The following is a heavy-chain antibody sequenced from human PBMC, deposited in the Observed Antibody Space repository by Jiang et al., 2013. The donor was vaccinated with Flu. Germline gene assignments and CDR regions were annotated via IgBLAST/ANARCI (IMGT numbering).Heavy chain of an antibody. J-gene: IGHJ4*02. CDR1: GYIFTDNY. V-gene: IGHV1-2*02. D-gene: IGHD1-26*01. CDR3: AKEWSALDY. Sequence: GAEVKKPGASVKVSCKTSGYIFTDNYIHWVRQAPGQGLEWMGWIGPNNYDTHYAQKFQGRVTLTRDTSISTAYMELSSLTSDDTAVYYCAKEWSALDYWGQGTLVTVSS. CDR2: IGPNNYDT.